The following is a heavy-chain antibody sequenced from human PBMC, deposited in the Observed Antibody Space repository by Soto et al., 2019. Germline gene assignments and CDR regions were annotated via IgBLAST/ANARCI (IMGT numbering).Heavy chain of an antibody. CDR3: ATRLTMVRGVIDY. Sequence: EVQLLESGGGLVQPGGSLRLSCAASGFTFSSYAMSWVRQAPGKGLEWVSAISGSGGSTYYADSVKGRFTISRDNSKNTLYLQMNSLRAENTPVYYCATRLTMVRGVIDYWGQGTLVTVSS. V-gene: IGHV3-23*01. CDR1: GFTFSSYA. J-gene: IGHJ4*02. CDR2: ISGSGGST. D-gene: IGHD3-10*01.